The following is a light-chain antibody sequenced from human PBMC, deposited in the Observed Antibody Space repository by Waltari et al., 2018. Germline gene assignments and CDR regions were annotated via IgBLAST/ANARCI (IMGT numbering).Light chain of an antibody. V-gene: IGKV3-20*01. J-gene: IGKJ2*01. Sequence: EIVLTQSPGTLSLSPGERANLSCRPSQSVRSSYLAWYQQNPGQAPSLLIYGASSRATGIPDRFSGSGSGTDFTLTISRLEPEDFAVYYCQQYGSSPPNTFGQGTKLEIK. CDR3: QQYGSSPPNT. CDR1: QSVRSSY. CDR2: GAS.